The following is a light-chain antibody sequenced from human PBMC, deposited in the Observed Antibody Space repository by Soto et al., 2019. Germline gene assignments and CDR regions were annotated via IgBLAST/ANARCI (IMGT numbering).Light chain of an antibody. CDR2: DDN. V-gene: IGLV1-51*01. CDR3: GSWDSSLSAYV. J-gene: IGLJ1*01. CDR1: SSNIGGNS. Sequence: SVLTQPRSVSASLGQKVTISCTGSSSNIGGNSVSWYQQLPGTAPKLLIYDDNKRPSGIPDRFSGSKSGTSATLGITGFQTGDEADYYCGSWDSSLSAYVFGTGTKV.